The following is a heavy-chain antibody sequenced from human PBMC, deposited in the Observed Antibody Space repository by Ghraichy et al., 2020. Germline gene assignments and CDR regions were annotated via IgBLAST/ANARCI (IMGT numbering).Heavy chain of an antibody. Sequence: SGPTLVKPTQTLTLTCTFSGFSLSTSGVGVGWIRQPPGKALEWLALIYWDDDKRYSPSLKSRLTITKDTSKNQVVLTMTNMDPVDTATYYCARSIAAAGMLVPCEWFDPWGQGTLVTVSS. J-gene: IGHJ5*02. CDR3: ARSIAAAGMLVPCEWFDP. D-gene: IGHD6-13*01. CDR2: IYWDDDK. V-gene: IGHV2-5*02. CDR1: GFSLSTSGVG.